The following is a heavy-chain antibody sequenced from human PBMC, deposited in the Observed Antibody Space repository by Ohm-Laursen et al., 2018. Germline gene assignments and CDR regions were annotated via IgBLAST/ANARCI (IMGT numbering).Heavy chain of an antibody. Sequence: SLRLSCADSGFTLDDYAMHWVRQAPGKGLEWVSGISWNSGSIGYADSVKGRFTISRDNAKNSLYLQMNSLRAEDTALYYCAKSAVSGSYFDYWGQGTLVTVSS. J-gene: IGHJ4*02. CDR3: AKSAVSGSYFDY. V-gene: IGHV3-9*01. CDR2: ISWNSGSI. D-gene: IGHD1-26*01. CDR1: GFTLDDYA.